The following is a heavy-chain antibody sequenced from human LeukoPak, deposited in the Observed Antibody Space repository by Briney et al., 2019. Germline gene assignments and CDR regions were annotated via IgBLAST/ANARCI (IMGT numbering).Heavy chain of an antibody. J-gene: IGHJ3*02. V-gene: IGHV3-53*01. CDR2: IYSDGRT. Sequence: PGGSLRLSCAASGFTVSNKYMTWVRQAPGKGLEWVSLIYSDGRTYYSDSVKGGCTISRDNSKKTLYLQMNNLRGDGTAVVYCARGLFLSGYLDAFDIWGQGTVVTVSS. CDR1: GFTVSNKY. D-gene: IGHD3-22*01. CDR3: ARGLFLSGYLDAFDI.